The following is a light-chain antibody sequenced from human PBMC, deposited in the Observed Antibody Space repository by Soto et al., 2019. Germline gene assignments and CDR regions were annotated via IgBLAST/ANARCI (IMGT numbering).Light chain of an antibody. J-gene: IGKJ1*01. CDR2: GAS. V-gene: IGKV3-20*01. Sequence: IVLTQSPGTLSLSPGGRATLSCRASQTVTSSYLAWYQQNAGQAPRLLIYGASSRATGVPDRFSASGSGTDFTLTINRLEPEDFAVYYCQQYGDLPWTFGQGTKVDIK. CDR3: QQYGDLPWT. CDR1: QTVTSSY.